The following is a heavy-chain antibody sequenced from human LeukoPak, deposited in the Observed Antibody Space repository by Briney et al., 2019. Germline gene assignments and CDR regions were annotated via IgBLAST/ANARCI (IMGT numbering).Heavy chain of an antibody. CDR2: INWNGGST. CDR3: VRGYCSSTSCYFDY. CDR1: GFTFEDFG. J-gene: IGHJ4*02. V-gene: IGHV3-20*04. D-gene: IGHD2-2*01. Sequence: RPGGSLGLPCAAPGFTFEDFGRSGAPQAPGKGREWVSGINWNGGSTGYADSGKGRFTISRDNAKNSLYLQMNSLRAEDTALYYCVRGYCSSTSCYFDYWGQGTLVTVSS.